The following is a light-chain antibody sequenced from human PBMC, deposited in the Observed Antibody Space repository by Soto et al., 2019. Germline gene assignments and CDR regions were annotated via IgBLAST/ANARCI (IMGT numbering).Light chain of an antibody. J-gene: IGKJ1*01. CDR1: QSVDTTF. CDR3: QQYMSSVT. CDR2: GAS. Sequence: EIVLTQSTGSLSLSPGQRATLSCRASQSVDTTFFAWYQKKPGQAPRLLIYGASKRATGIPDRFSGSGSGTDFALIISRLEPEDFAVYYCQQYMSSVTFGQGTKVEIK. V-gene: IGKV3-20*01.